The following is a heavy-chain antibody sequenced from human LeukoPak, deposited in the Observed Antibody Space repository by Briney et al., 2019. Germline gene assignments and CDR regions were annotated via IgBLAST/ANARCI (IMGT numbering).Heavy chain of an antibody. V-gene: IGHV3-23*01. D-gene: IGHD1-14*01. CDR1: GFTFSSYS. CDR3: AKDRGVWGYKYYYYMDV. CDR2: ISGSGGST. Sequence: PGGSLRLSCAASGFTFSSYSMNWVRQAPGKGLEWVSAISGSGGSTYYADSVKGRFTISRDNSKNTLYLQMNSLRAEDTAVYYCAKDRGVWGYKYYYYMDVWGKGTTVTISS. J-gene: IGHJ6*03.